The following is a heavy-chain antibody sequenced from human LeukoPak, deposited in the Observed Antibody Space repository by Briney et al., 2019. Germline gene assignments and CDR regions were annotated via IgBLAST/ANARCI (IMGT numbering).Heavy chain of an antibody. CDR3: AKVHFVDTAMVEGAFDI. CDR1: GFTFCDYA. V-gene: IGHV3-9*01. CDR2: ISWNSGSI. J-gene: IGHJ3*02. Sequence: GGSLRLSCAASGFTFCDYAMHWVRHAPGKGLEWVSGISWNSGSIDYADSVKGQFIISSDNAKNSLYLQMNSLRAEDTALYYCAKVHFVDTAMVEGAFDIWGQGTMVTVSS. D-gene: IGHD5-18*01.